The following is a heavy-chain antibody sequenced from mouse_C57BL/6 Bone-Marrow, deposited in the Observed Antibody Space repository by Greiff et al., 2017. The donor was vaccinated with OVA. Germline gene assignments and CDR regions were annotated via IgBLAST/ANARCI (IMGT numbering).Heavy chain of an antibody. CDR3: AYYYGSSYDAMDY. CDR1: GYTFTDYY. J-gene: IGHJ4*01. D-gene: IGHD1-1*01. Sequence: SGPVLVKPGASVKMSCKASGYTFTDYYMNWVKQSHGKSLEWIGVINPYNGGTSYNQKFKGKATLTVDKSSSTAYMELNSLTSEDSAVYYCAYYYGSSYDAMDYWGQGTSVTVSS. V-gene: IGHV1-19*01. CDR2: INPYNGGT.